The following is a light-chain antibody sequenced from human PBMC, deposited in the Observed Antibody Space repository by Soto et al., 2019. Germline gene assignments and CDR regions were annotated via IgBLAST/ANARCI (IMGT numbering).Light chain of an antibody. CDR1: QSISSW. CDR2: DAS. CDR3: QQYNAFPWT. J-gene: IGKJ1*01. V-gene: IGKV1-5*01. Sequence: DIQMTQSPSTLSASVGDRVTITCRASQSISSWLAWYQQKPGKAPKLLMYDASSLDSGVPSRFSGSGSGTEFTLPISSLQPDYFATYYCQQYNAFPWTFGQGTKVEIK.